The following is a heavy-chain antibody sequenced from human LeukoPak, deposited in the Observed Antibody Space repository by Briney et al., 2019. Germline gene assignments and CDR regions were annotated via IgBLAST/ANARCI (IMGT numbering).Heavy chain of an antibody. CDR1: GFTFSSYT. CDR2: ITRSSIYI. CDR3: ARRRYSGSSQHFDY. D-gene: IGHD1-26*01. V-gene: IGHV3-21*01. J-gene: IGHJ4*02. Sequence: PGGSLRLSCAASGFTFSSYTMNWVRLAPGKGLEWVSSITRSSIYIHYADSVKGRFTISRDNAKNSLYLQMNSLRAEDTAVYYCARRRYSGSSQHFDYWGQGTLVTVSS.